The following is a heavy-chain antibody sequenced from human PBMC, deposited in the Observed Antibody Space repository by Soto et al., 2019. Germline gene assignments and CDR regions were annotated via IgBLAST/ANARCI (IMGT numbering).Heavy chain of an antibody. D-gene: IGHD6-19*01. Sequence: QVQLVQSGAEVKKPGASVTVSCKTSGYTFSNYGINWVRQAPGQGLEWMVWISGYNGKPNYAQTGQCSVTMTTETSTGTVYMELRSLKSDDTAIYYCSRFIMVGGWFDPNYYHGMDVWGQGTTVTVSS. CDR3: SRFIMVGGWFDPNYYHGMDV. J-gene: IGHJ6*02. CDR2: ISGYNGKP. CDR1: GYTFSNYG. V-gene: IGHV1-18*01.